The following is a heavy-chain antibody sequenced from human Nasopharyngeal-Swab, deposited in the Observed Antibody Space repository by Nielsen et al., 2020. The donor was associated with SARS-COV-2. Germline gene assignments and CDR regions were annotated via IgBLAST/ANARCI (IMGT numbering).Heavy chain of an antibody. V-gene: IGHV3-23*01. Sequence: GGSLRLSCAASGFTFSSYAMSWVRQAPGKGLEWVSAISGSGGSTYYADSVKGRFTISRDNSKNTLYLQMNSLKTEDTAVYYCTTDRYITIFGVVNNGPFDYWGQGTLVTVSS. D-gene: IGHD3-3*01. J-gene: IGHJ4*02. CDR2: ISGSGGST. CDR3: TTDRYITIFGVVNNGPFDY. CDR1: GFTFSSYA.